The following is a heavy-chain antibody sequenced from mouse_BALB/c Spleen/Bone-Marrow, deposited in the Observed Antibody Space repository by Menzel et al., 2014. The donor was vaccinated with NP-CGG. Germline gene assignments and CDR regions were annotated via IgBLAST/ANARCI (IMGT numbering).Heavy chain of an antibody. CDR3: ARGITTGYFDY. J-gene: IGHJ2*01. CDR1: GYAFTNYL. Sequence: QVQLQQSGAELVRPGTSVKVSCKASGYAFTNYLIEWVKQRPGQGLEWIGVINSGSGGTNYNEKFKGKATLTADKSSSTAYMQLSSLTSDDSAVYFCARGITTGYFDYWGQGTTLTVSS. CDR2: INSGSGGT. V-gene: IGHV1-54*01. D-gene: IGHD1-1*01.